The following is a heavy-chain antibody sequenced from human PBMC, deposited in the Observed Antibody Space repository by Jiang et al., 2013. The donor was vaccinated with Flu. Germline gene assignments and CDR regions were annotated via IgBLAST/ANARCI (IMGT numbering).Heavy chain of an antibody. V-gene: IGHV5-51*03. CDR2: IYPGDSDT. CDR1: GYNFTNYW. Sequence: GAEVKKPGESLKISCKGSGYNFTNYWIGWVRQTPGKGLEWMGIIYPGDSDTRYSPSFQGQVTISADKSISTAYLQWSSLKASDSAMYYCARRYCTGGSCYRGYDYWGQGTLVTVSS. CDR3: ARRYCTGGSCYRGYDY. J-gene: IGHJ4*02. D-gene: IGHD2-15*01.